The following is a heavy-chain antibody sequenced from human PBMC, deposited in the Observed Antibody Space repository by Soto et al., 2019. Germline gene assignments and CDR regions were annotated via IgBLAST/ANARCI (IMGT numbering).Heavy chain of an antibody. J-gene: IGHJ4*02. Sequence: TLSLTCTVSGGSISSGGYYWSWIRQHPGKGLEWIGYIYYSGSTYYNPSLKSRVTISVDTSKNQFPLKLSSVTAADTAVYYCARSALIWVGFDYWGQGTLVTVSS. CDR3: ARSALIWVGFDY. V-gene: IGHV4-31*03. CDR2: IYYSGST. D-gene: IGHD3-16*01. CDR1: GGSISSGGYY.